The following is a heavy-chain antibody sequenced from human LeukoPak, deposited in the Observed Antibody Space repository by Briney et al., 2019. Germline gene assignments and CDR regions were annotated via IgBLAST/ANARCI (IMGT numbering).Heavy chain of an antibody. CDR2: ISSSSSYI. D-gene: IGHD3-22*01. Sequence: GGSLRLSCAASGFTFSRYSMNWVRQAPGKGLEWVSSISSSSSYIYYADSVKGRFTISRDNAKNSLYLQMNSLRAEDTAVYYCARRYDSSGYYTDYWGQGTLVTVSS. CDR3: ARRYDSSGYYTDY. CDR1: GFTFSRYS. V-gene: IGHV3-21*01. J-gene: IGHJ4*02.